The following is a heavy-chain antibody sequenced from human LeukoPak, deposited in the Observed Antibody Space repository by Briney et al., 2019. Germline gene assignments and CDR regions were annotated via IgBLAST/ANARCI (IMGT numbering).Heavy chain of an antibody. CDR1: GGSISNYY. CDR2: IYSSGST. D-gene: IGHD3-3*01. J-gene: IGHJ4*02. Sequence: SETLSLTCTVSGGSISNYYWSWIRQPAGKGLQWIGHIYSSGSTNYNPSLTGRVTMSVDKSKNQLSLKLSSVTAADTAVYYCARVLSSGYYGYFDYWGQGTLVTVSS. V-gene: IGHV4-4*07. CDR3: ARVLSSGYYGYFDY.